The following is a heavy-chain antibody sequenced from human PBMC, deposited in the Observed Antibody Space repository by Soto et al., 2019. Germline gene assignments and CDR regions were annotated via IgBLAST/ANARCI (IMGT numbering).Heavy chain of an antibody. CDR1: GGSISSYY. D-gene: IGHD3-22*01. V-gene: IGHV4-59*01. J-gene: IGHJ4*02. CDR3: ARAYYDSSGFDY. CDR2: IYYSGST. Sequence: SETLSLTCTVSGGSISSYYWSWIRQPPGKGLEWIGYIYYSGSTNYNPSLKSRVTISVDTSKNQFSLKLGSVTAADTAVYYCARAYYDSSGFDYWGQGTLVTVSS.